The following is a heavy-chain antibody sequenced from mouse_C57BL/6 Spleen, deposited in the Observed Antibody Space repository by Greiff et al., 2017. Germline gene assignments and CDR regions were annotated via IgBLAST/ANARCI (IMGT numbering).Heavy chain of an antibody. Sequence: DVKLVESGGGLVKPGGSLKLSCAASGFTFSSYAMSWVRQTPEKRLEWVATISDGGSYTYYPDNVQGRFTISRDNAKNNLYLQMSHLKSEDTAMYYCARDYYGSSFDYWGQGTTLTVSS. CDR2: ISDGGSYT. CDR3: ARDYYGSSFDY. D-gene: IGHD1-1*01. V-gene: IGHV5-4*01. J-gene: IGHJ2*01. CDR1: GFTFSSYA.